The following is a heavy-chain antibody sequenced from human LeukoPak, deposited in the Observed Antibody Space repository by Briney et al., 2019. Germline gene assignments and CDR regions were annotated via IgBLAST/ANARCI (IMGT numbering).Heavy chain of an antibody. CDR2: IYYSGST. CDR1: GGSISSYY. CDR3: AGGDYYGSAPSDY. J-gene: IGHJ4*02. V-gene: IGHV4-59*08. Sequence: SETLSLTCTVSGGSISSYYWSWIRQPPGKGLEWIGYIYYSGSTNYNPSLKSRVTISVDTSKNQFSLKLSSVTAADTAVYYCAGGDYYGSAPSDYWGQGSLVTVSS. D-gene: IGHD3-10*01.